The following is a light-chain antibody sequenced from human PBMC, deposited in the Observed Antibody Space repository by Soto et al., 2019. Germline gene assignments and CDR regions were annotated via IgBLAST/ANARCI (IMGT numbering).Light chain of an antibody. V-gene: IGKV3-15*01. J-gene: IGKJ1*01. CDR2: GAS. Sequence: EIALPPSPATLYCSQGERPPLPGKASQSVSSNLAWYQQKPGQAPRLLIYGASTRATGIPARFSGSGSGTEFTLTSSSLQSEDFAVYYCQQYSNWLWTFGQGTKVEIK. CDR1: QSVSSN. CDR3: QQYSNWLWT.